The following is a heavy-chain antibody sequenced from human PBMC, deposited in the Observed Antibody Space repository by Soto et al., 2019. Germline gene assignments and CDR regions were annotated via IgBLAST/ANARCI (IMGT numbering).Heavy chain of an antibody. D-gene: IGHD2-15*01. Sequence: QVQLQESGPRLVKPSETLSLTCTVSGDSISSYYWTWIRQPPGKGLEYIGYIYYSGRTYYNPSLKSRVTISVDTSKSQFSLKLSSVPAADTAVYYCARGHLGITTTGTWYDFDYWGQGTLVTVSS. CDR3: ARGHLGITTTGTWYDFDY. J-gene: IGHJ4*02. CDR2: IYYSGRT. V-gene: IGHV4-59*01. CDR1: GDSISSYY.